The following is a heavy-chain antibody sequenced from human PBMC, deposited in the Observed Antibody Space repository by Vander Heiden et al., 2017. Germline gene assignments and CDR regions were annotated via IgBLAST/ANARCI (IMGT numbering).Heavy chain of an antibody. J-gene: IGHJ4*02. V-gene: IGHV3-7*04. Sequence: EVQLVESGGGLVQPGGSLRLSCAASGFTFSSYWMSWVRQAPGKGLQGVANIKEDGSDKYYVDSVKGRFTISRDNAKNSLYLQMNSLRAEDTAVYYCARAYNSSWHNWGQGALVTVSS. CDR2: IKEDGSDK. CDR1: GFTFSSYW. CDR3: ARAYNSSWHN. D-gene: IGHD6-13*01.